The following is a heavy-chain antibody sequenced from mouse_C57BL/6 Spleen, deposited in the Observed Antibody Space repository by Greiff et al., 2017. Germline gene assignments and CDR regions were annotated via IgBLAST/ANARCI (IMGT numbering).Heavy chain of an antibody. CDR1: GYTFTSYW. CDR3: ARANYEDY. Sequence: LVESGAELVKPGASVKLSCKASGYTFTSYWMQWVEQRPGQGLEWIGEIDTSESSTNYNKKFKGKATLTIETSSSTAYMQLSSPTSEDSAVDYCARANYEDYWGQGTALTVSS. J-gene: IGHJ2*01. V-gene: IGHV1-50*01. D-gene: IGHD2-4*01. CDR2: IDTSESST.